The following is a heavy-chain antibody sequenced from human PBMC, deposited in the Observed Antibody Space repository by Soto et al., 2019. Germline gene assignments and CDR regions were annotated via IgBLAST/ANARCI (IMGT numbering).Heavy chain of an antibody. V-gene: IGHV4-59*08. D-gene: IGHD5-18*01. CDR1: GGSISSYY. J-gene: IGHJ3*02. CDR3: ARHPIRGYSYGDDAFDI. CDR2: IYYSGGT. Sequence: SETLSLTCTVSGGSISSYYWSWIRQPPGKGLEWIGYIYYSGGTNYNPSLKSRVTISVDTSKNQFSQKLSSVTAADTAVYYCARHPIRGYSYGDDAFDIWGQGTMVTVSS.